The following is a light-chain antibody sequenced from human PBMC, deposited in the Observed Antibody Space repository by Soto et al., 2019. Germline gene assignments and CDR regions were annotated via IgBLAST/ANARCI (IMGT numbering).Light chain of an antibody. CDR1: QTVSSN. CDR2: GAS. V-gene: IGKV3-15*01. CDR3: QQYSNWPRT. Sequence: EIVLTQSPATLSVSPGDAATLSCRASQTVSSNLAWYRHKPGQAPSLLIYGASTRASGIPTRITGSGSGTDFTLTISSLQSEEFAVYYCQQYSNWPRTFGQGTKLEIK. J-gene: IGKJ2*01.